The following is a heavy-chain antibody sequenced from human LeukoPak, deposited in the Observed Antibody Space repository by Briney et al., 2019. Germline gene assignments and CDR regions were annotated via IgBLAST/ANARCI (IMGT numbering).Heavy chain of an antibody. CDR3: AKSLIRIAATGMYYFDY. V-gene: IGHV3-23*01. CDR1: GFTFSSYS. CDR2: ISGSGGSI. J-gene: IGHJ4*02. Sequence: GGSLRLSCAASGFTFSSYSMNWVRQAPGKGLEWVSVISGSGGSIYYADSVKGRFTISRDNSKNTPYLQMNSLRAEDTAVYYCAKSLIRIAATGMYYFDYWGQGTLVTVSS. D-gene: IGHD6-13*01.